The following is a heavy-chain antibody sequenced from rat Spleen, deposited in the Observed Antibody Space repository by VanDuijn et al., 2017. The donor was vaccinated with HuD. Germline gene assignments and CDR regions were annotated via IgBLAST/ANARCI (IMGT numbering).Heavy chain of an antibody. J-gene: IGHJ2*01. V-gene: IGHV5-7*01. CDR3: AKDPATTCMPFDD. CDR1: GFTFSKFA. Sequence: EVQLVESGGGLVQPGRSLKLSCAASGFTFSKFAMAWVRQAPKKGLACVATIPFGGTNTYYPDSVKGRFTISRDNAKSTLYLQMDSLTSEDTATYYCAKDPATTCMPFDDWGQGVMVTVSS. CDR2: IPFGGTNT. D-gene: IGHD1-10*01.